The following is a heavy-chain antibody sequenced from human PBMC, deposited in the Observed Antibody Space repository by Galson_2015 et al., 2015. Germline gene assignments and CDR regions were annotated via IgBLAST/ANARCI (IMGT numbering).Heavy chain of an antibody. D-gene: IGHD3-16*01. CDR2: TRNKPNNYTT. V-gene: IGHV3-72*01. CDR3: AIIGGSVDY. Sequence: SLRLSCAASGFTFSDHYMDWVRQAPGKGLEWVGRTRNKPNNYTTEYAASVKGRFIISRDDSKNSVFLQMNSLKTEDTAVYYCAIIGGSVDYWGQGTLVTVSS. CDR1: GFTFSDHY. J-gene: IGHJ4*02.